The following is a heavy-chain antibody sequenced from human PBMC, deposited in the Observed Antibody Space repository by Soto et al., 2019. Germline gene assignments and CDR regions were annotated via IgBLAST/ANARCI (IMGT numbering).Heavy chain of an antibody. V-gene: IGHV1-2*02. D-gene: IGHD3-9*01. CDR1: GYTYPIYY. CDR3: ARPPGYISDWYYFDR. CDR2: ISPKSGSA. J-gene: IGHJ4*02. Sequence: ASGKVYFNTSGYTYPIYYMHWGRQAPGQGFEWMGRISPKSGSANYAQKFQGRVTMTWDTSLNTAYMELSSLITEDTAVYYCARPPGYISDWYYFDRWGQGNQVTVSS.